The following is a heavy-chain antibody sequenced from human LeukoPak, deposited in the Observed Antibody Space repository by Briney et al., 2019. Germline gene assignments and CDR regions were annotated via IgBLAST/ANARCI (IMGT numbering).Heavy chain of an antibody. D-gene: IGHD3-3*01. CDR1: GFTFSSYS. CDR2: ISSSSSTI. J-gene: IGHJ3*02. Sequence: SGGSLRLSCAASGFTFSSYSMNWVRQAPGKGLEWVSYISSSSSTIYYADSVKGRFTISRDNAKNSLYLQMNSLRAEDTAVYYCTRDYHDFWSGWAFDIWGQGTMVTVSS. V-gene: IGHV3-48*01. CDR3: TRDYHDFWSGWAFDI.